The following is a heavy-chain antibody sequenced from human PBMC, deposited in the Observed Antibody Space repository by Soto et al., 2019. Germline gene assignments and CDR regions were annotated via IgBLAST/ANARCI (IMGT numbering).Heavy chain of an antibody. D-gene: IGHD6-19*01. CDR3: ARVEWLVFGYFDY. CDR2: IKQDGSEK. V-gene: IGHV3-7*01. CDR1: GFTFSSYW. J-gene: IGHJ4*02. Sequence: PGGSLRLSCAASGFTFSSYWMSWVRQVPGKGLEWVANIKQDGSEKYYVDSVKGRFTISRDNAKNSLYLQMNSLRAEDTAVYYCARVEWLVFGYFDYWGQGTLVTVSS.